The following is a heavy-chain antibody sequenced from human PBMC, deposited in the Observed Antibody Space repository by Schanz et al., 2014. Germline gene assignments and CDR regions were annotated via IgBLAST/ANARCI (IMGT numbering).Heavy chain of an antibody. D-gene: IGHD2-2*01. V-gene: IGHV3-23*01. CDR1: GFSFSSYA. J-gene: IGHJ4*02. Sequence: EVQLLESGGGLVQPGGSLRLSCATSGFSFSSYAINWVRQAPGKGLEWVARINSVGSNTDYADSVTGRFTISRDNSKNTLYLQMNSLRAEDTAVYYCAKDLLYGAPMPLNHLDYWGQGTLVTVSS. CDR3: AKDLLYGAPMPLNHLDY. CDR2: INSVGSNT.